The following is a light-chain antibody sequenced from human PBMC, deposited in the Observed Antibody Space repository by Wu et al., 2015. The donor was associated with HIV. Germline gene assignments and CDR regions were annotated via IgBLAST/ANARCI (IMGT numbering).Light chain of an antibody. J-gene: IGKJ1*01. CDR1: QSVSSGS. CDR2: DAS. Sequence: EIVLTQSPGTLSLSSGERATLSCRASQSVSSGSLAWYQQKSGQAPRLLIYDASRRATGIPDRFSGSGSGTDFTLTVSRLAPEDFAVYYCQHYGSSQWTFGQGTKVEVK. V-gene: IGKV3-20*01. CDR3: QHYGSSQWT.